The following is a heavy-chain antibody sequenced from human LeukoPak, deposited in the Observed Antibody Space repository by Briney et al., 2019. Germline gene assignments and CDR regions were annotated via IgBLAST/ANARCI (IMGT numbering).Heavy chain of an antibody. CDR1: GGSISSFY. Sequence: PSETLSLTCTVSGGSISSFYWSWIRQPPGKGLEWIGYIYHSGSAKYNPSLKSRVTISVDTSKNQFSLKLSSVTAAATAVYYCARPPVEMSTIAAIDYGGRGPLVTASS. J-gene: IGHJ4*02. CDR2: IYHSGSA. V-gene: IGHV4-59*01. CDR3: ARPPVEMSTIAAIDY. D-gene: IGHD5-24*01.